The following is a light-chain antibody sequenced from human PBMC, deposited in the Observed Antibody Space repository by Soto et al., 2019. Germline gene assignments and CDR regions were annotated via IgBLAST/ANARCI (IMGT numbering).Light chain of an antibody. CDR1: SSDVGSY. V-gene: IGLV2-14*01. Sequence: QSVLTQPASVSGSPGQSITISCTGTSSDVGSYVSWYQQHPDKAPKLMIYEVSNRPSGVSNPFSGSKSGNTASLTISGLQAEDEADYYCSSHASSSTLYVFGTGTKVTVL. J-gene: IGLJ1*01. CDR2: EVS. CDR3: SSHASSSTLYV.